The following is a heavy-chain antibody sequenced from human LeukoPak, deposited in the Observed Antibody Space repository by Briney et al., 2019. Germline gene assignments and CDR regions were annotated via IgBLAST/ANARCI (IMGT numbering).Heavy chain of an antibody. CDR2: IYYSGST. V-gene: IGHV4-39*01. D-gene: IGHD3-22*01. Sequence: PSETLSLTCTVSGGSISSYYWSWIRQPPGKGLEWIGSIYYSGSTYYNPSLKSRVTISVGTSKNQFSLKLSSVTAADTAVYYCARHAPRDYYDSSGPIDYWGQGTLVTVSS. CDR3: ARHAPRDYYDSSGPIDY. CDR1: GGSISSYY. J-gene: IGHJ4*02.